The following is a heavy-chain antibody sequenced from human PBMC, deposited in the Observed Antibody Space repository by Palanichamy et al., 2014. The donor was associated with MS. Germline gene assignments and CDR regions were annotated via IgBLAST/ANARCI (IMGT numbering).Heavy chain of an antibody. J-gene: IGHJ4*02. V-gene: IGHV3-53*02. D-gene: IGHD3-10*01. Sequence: EMQLVETGGGLIQPGGSLRLSCAGPGFTVSSSYMSWVRQAPGKGLEWVSVIYTGGTTFYTNSVKGRFTISRDDSKNTLYLEMNSLRVEDTALYYCTGGNYGLVAQYWGQGTLVTVSS. CDR1: GFTVSSSY. CDR2: IYTGGTT. CDR3: TGGNYGLVAQY.